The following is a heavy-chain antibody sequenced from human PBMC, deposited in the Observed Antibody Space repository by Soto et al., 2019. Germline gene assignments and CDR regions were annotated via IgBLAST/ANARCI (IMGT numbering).Heavy chain of an antibody. J-gene: IGHJ4*01. CDR1: GYTFTGDY. Sequence: AVKGYYKSSGYTFTGDYMHWVRQAPGQGLEGMALINPTSGGANYAHKFQGRVTMTWDTSISAAYMELNRLASDDTAIYSCGRVFFSIIGFPNYFLSCGPG. CDR3: GRVFFSIIGFPNYFLS. D-gene: IGHD3-16*01. V-gene: IGHV1-2*07. CDR2: INPTSGGA.